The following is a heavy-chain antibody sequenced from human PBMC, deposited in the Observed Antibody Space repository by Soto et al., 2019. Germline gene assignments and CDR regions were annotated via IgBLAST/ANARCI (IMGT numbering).Heavy chain of an antibody. CDR2: ISAYNGNT. CDR3: ARNVLLWFGEPPSPNYYGMDV. CDR1: GYTFTSYG. D-gene: IGHD3-10*01. Sequence: GASVKVSCKASGYTFTSYGISWVRQAPGQGLEWMGWISAYNGNTNYAQKLQGRVTMTTDTSTSTAYMELRSLRSDDTAVYYCARNVLLWFGEPPSPNYYGMDVWRQGTTVTVSS. V-gene: IGHV1-18*01. J-gene: IGHJ6*02.